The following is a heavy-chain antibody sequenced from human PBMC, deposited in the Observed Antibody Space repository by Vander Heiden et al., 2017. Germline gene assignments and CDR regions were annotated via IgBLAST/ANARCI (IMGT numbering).Heavy chain of an antibody. CDR2: IKQDGSEK. V-gene: IGHV3-7*01. CDR3: ARAEESYSSGWYAAFFDH. J-gene: IGHJ4*02. Sequence: VRQAPWKGLVWVANIKQDGSEKYYVDSVKGRFTISRDNAKNSLYLQMHSLRAEDTAVYYCARAEESYSSGWYAAFFDHWGQGTLVTVSS. D-gene: IGHD6-19*01.